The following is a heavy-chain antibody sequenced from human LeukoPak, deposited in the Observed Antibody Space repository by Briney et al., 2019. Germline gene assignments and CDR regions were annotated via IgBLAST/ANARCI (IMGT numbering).Heavy chain of an antibody. D-gene: IGHD4-17*01. CDR2: IYYSGST. J-gene: IGHJ1*01. CDR1: GGSISSYY. CDR3: ARGLRYGEGYFQH. Sequence: PSETLSLTCTVSGGSISSYYWSWIRRPPGQGLEWIGYIYYSGSTYYNPSLKSRVTISVDTSKNQFSLKLSSVTAADTAVYYCARGLRYGEGYFQHWGQGTLVTVSS. V-gene: IGHV4-59*01.